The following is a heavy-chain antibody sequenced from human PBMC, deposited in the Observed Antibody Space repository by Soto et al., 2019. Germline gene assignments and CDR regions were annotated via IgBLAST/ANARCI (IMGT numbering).Heavy chain of an antibody. CDR2: IKQDGSEK. J-gene: IGHJ6*03. Sequence: GGSLRLSCAASGFTFSSYWMSWVRQAPGKGLEWVANIKQDGSEKYYVDSVKGRFTISRDNAKNSLYLQMNSLRAEDTAVYYCARVSSGYDPRLYYYMDVWGKGTTVTVSS. V-gene: IGHV3-7*01. CDR1: GFTFSSYW. D-gene: IGHD5-12*01. CDR3: ARVSSGYDPRLYYYMDV.